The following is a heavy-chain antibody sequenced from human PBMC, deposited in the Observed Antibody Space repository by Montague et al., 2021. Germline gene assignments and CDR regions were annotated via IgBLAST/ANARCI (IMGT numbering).Heavy chain of an antibody. J-gene: IGHJ5*02. CDR3: AKQDYFVSGTSYKGFDP. D-gene: IGHD3-10*01. CDR1: SGSIFHAH. CDR2: IIYGGAT. Sequence: SETLSLTCAVSSGSIFHAHWSWVRQPPGKGLAWLGSIIYGGATSNNPSLKSRVTMSIDTSTNQFSLKLSFVTAADTAVYYCAKQDYFVSGTSYKGFDPWGHGILVTVSS. V-gene: IGHV4-59*08.